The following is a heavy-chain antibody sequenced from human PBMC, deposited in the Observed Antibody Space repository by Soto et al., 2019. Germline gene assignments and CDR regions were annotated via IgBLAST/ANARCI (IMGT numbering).Heavy chain of an antibody. D-gene: IGHD2-15*01. CDR1: GDSVSTNSAT. CDR3: SGCSGDACHKNYGMDV. Sequence: PSQTLSLTCAISGDSVSTNSATWDWIRQSPSRGLEWLGRTYYRSKWYNDYAVSVKGRITINPDTSKNQFSLQLNSVTPEDTAVYYCSGCSGDACHKNYGMDVWGQGTTVTVSS. V-gene: IGHV6-1*01. J-gene: IGHJ6*02. CDR2: TYYRSKWYN.